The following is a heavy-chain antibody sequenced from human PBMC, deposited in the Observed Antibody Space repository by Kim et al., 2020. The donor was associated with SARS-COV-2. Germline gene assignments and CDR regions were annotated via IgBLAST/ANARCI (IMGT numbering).Heavy chain of an antibody. V-gene: IGHV5-10-1*01. CDR3: ARQGQSNWNFDY. Sequence: GESLKISCKGSGYSFTSYWISWVRQTPGKGLEWMGRIDPSDSYINYSPSFQGHVSISADKSTSTAYLQWSSLKASDTAMYYCARQGQSNWNFDYWGQGTLVPVSS. CDR2: IDPSDSYI. D-gene: IGHD1-20*01. CDR1: GYSFTSYW. J-gene: IGHJ4*02.